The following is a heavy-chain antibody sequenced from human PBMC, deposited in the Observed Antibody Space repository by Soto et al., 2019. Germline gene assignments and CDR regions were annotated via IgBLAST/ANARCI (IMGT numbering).Heavy chain of an antibody. CDR2: TYNTGST. V-gene: IGHV4-59*01. J-gene: IGHJ6*02. D-gene: IGHD2-21*02. CDR1: GCSISGYY. Sequence: SETLSLTCTVSGCSISGYYWSWIRQPPGKGLEWIGYTYNTGSTVYNPSFKSRVTISVDTSKNQFSLKLNSVTAADTAVYYCARDLWGYCGTDCYPLDVWGQGTTVTVSS. CDR3: ARDLWGYCGTDCYPLDV.